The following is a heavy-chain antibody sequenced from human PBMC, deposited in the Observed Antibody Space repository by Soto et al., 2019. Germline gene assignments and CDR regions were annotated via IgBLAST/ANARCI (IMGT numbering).Heavy chain of an antibody. D-gene: IGHD2-2*01. V-gene: IGHV4-34*01. J-gene: IGHJ4*02. CDR1: GGSFSSYY. CDR2: INHSGST. CDR3: SRGAGMVVVPAAMYDY. Sequence: SETLSLTCAVYGGSFSSYYWSWIRQPPGKGLEWIGEINHSGSTNYNPSLKSRVTISVDTSKNQFSLKLSSVTAADTAVYSCSRGAGMVVVPAAMYDYWGQGTLVTVSS.